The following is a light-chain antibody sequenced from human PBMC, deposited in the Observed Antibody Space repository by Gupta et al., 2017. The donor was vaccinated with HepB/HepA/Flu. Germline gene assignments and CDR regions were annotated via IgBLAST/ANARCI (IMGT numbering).Light chain of an antibody. V-gene: IGKV1-33*01. CDR3: QQYDSRPLT. J-gene: IGKJ4*01. CDR1: QDINNY. CDR2: DAS. Sequence: DTKMTQSPSSLASFAGDRVTITCQASQDINNYLSWFQQKPGKPPNLLIYDASALETGVPSRFTGSGSGTFFTFTITSLQPEDFATYYCQQYDSRPLTFGGGTKVEIK.